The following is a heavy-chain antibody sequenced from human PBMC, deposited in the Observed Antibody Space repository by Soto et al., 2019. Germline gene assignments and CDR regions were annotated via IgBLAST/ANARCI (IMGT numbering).Heavy chain of an antibody. V-gene: IGHV4-30-4*01. CDR3: ARSTGSIFGVVVYYYYYGMDV. CDR2: IYYSGTT. J-gene: IGHJ6*02. Sequence: SETLSLTCTVSGGSISSGDYYWSWIRQPPGKGLEWIGYIYYSGTTYYNPSLKTRSTISLDTSKNQFSLKLSSVTAADTAVYYCARSTGSIFGVVVYYYYYGMDVWGQGTTVTVS. D-gene: IGHD3-3*01. CDR1: GGSISSGDYY.